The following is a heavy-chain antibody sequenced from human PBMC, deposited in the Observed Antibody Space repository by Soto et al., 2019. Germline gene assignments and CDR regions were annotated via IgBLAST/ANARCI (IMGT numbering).Heavy chain of an antibody. CDR1: GYTFTSYA. Sequence: QVQLVQSGAEVKKPGASVKVSCKASGYTFTSYAMHWVRQAPGQRLEWMGWINAGNGNTKYSQKFQGRVTITRDTSASTAYMELSSLRSEDTAVYYCARGLWFGPKNWFDPWGQGTLVTVSS. D-gene: IGHD3-10*01. J-gene: IGHJ5*02. CDR3: ARGLWFGPKNWFDP. CDR2: INAGNGNT. V-gene: IGHV1-3*01.